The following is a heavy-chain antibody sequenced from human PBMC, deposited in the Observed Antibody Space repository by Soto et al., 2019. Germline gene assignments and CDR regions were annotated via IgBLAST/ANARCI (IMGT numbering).Heavy chain of an antibody. CDR2: IIPMFGTA. CDR3: ASGIQLWLRRINNGYSG. D-gene: IGHD5-18*01. CDR1: GGTFSTYA. V-gene: IGHV1-69*12. J-gene: IGHJ4*02. Sequence: QVQLVQSGAEVKKPESSVKVSCKAPGGTFSTYAISWVRQAPGQGREWMGGIIPMFGTANYAQRFQDRVTITADESTNTVYMELSRRRSEDTAVYFCASGIQLWLRRINNGYSGWGQGTLVTVSS.